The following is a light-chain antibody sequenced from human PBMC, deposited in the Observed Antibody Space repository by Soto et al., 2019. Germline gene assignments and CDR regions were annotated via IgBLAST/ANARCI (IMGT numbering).Light chain of an antibody. CDR1: LSISSW. Sequence: DIQMTQSPSTLSASVGDRVIITCRASLSISSWLAWYQQKPGKAPKLLIYKASTLKSGVPSRFSGSGSGTDFTLTISRLEPEDFAVYYCQQFSSYPLTFGGGTKVDIK. J-gene: IGKJ4*01. V-gene: IGKV1-5*03. CDR2: KAS. CDR3: QQFSSYPLT.